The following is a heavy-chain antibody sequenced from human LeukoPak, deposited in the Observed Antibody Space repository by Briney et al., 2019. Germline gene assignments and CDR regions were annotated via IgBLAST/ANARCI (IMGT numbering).Heavy chain of an antibody. CDR3: ATGLELCSSTSCYTGDDAFDI. Sequence: SETLSLTCTVSGGSISSSSYYWGWIRQPTGKGLEWIGSIYYSGSTYYNPSLKSRVTISVDTSKNQLSLKLSSVTAADTAVYYCATGLELCSSTSCYTGDDAFDIWGQGTMVTVSS. V-gene: IGHV4-39*01. D-gene: IGHD2-2*02. J-gene: IGHJ3*02. CDR1: GGSISSSSYY. CDR2: IYYSGST.